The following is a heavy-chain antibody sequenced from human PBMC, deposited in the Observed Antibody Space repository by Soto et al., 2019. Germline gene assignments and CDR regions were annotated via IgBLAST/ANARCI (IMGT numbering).Heavy chain of an antibody. J-gene: IGHJ6*02. Sequence: GGSLRLSCAASGFTFGNAWMSWVRQAPGKGLEWVGRIKSKTDGGTTDYAAPVKGRFTISRDDSKNTLYLQMNSLKTEDTAVYYCTTDSPSHYCSGGSCYGFDYYYGMDVWGQGTTVTVSS. D-gene: IGHD2-15*01. V-gene: IGHV3-15*01. CDR2: IKSKTDGGTT. CDR3: TTDSPSHYCSGGSCYGFDYYYGMDV. CDR1: GFTFGNAW.